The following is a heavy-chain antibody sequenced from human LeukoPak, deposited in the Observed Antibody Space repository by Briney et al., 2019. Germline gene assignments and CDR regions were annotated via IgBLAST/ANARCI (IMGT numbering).Heavy chain of an antibody. CDR1: VYTFTGYY. Sequence: ASVKVSCKASVYTFTGYYMHWVRQAPGQGLEWMGWINPNSGSTNYSQNFQGRVTMTRDTSISTAYMELSRLRSDDTAVYYCARDSEAYTSSWYGELDPWGQGTLVTVSS. CDR2: INPNSGST. CDR3: ARDSEAYTSSWYGELDP. J-gene: IGHJ5*02. D-gene: IGHD6-13*01. V-gene: IGHV1-2*02.